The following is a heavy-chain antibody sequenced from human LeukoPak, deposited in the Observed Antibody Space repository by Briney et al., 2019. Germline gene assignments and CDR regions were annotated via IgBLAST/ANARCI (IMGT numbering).Heavy chain of an antibody. CDR2: IYTSGST. CDR3: AREERIVVIPSWNWYFDL. Sequence: PSETLSLTCTVSGGSISSGSYYWSWIRQPAGKGLEWIGRIYTSGSTNYNPSLKSRVTISVDTSKNQFSLKLSSVTAADTAVYYCAREERIVVIPSWNWYFDLWGRGTLVTASS. J-gene: IGHJ2*01. D-gene: IGHD3-22*01. V-gene: IGHV4-61*02. CDR1: GGSISSGSYY.